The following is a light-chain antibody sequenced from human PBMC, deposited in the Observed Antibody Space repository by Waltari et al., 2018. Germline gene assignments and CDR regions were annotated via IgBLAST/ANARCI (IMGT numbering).Light chain of an antibody. Sequence: DIVLTQSTGTLSLSPGERATLSCRASQSVSSSYLAWYQQKPGQAPRLLIYGASSRATGIPDRFSGSGSGTDFTLTISRLEPEDFAVYYCQQYGSSPQTFGQGTKLEIK. CDR1: QSVSSSY. CDR3: QQYGSSPQT. J-gene: IGKJ2*01. CDR2: GAS. V-gene: IGKV3-20*01.